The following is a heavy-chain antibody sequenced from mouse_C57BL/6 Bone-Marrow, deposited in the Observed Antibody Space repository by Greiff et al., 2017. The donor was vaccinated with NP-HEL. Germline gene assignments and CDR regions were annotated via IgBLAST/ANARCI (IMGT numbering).Heavy chain of an antibody. D-gene: IGHD3-2*02. J-gene: IGHJ3*01. Sequence: QVQLKESGPELARPWASVKISCQAFYTFFRRVHFAIRDTNSWMQRVKQRPGQGLEWIGTNYPGIGDTSSNQKFKGTATWTADKSSSTAYMQLSSLTSEDSAVYYCAQSRQLSGFAYWGQGTLVTVSS. V-gene: IGHV1-87*01. CDR1: YTFFRRVH. CDR2: GQGLEWIG. CDR3: SEDSAVYYCAQSRQLSGFAY.